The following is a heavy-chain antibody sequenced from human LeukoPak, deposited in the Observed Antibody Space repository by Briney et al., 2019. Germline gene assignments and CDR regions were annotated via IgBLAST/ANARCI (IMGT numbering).Heavy chain of an antibody. Sequence: SETLSLTCTVSGGSISTSNYYWGWIRQPPGKGLEWIGIVSYDGSTSYNPSLKSRVTISIDTSRSAFSLRLMSVTAPDTAVYYCAKYILGTMADFWGQGALVTVSS. CDR3: AKYILGTMADF. V-gene: IGHV4-39*01. CDR1: GGSISTSNYY. CDR2: VSYDGST. J-gene: IGHJ4*02. D-gene: IGHD1-1*01.